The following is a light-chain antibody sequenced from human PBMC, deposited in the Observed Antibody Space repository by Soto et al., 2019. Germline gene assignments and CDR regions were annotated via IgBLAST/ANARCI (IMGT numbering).Light chain of an antibody. CDR2: GAS. CDR1: QSVSSS. V-gene: IGKV3-15*01. J-gene: IGKJ4*01. Sequence: EIVMSQSPATLSVSPGERATLSCRASQSVSSSLAWYQQKPGQPPRLLIYGASTRATGIPARFSGSGSGTEFTLTISSLQSEDFAVYYCQQYNNWPRGLTFGGGTKVEIK. CDR3: QQYNNWPRGLT.